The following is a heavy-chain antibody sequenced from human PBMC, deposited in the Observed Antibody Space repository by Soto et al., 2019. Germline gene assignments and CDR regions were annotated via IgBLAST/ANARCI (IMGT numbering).Heavy chain of an antibody. CDR2: IIPIFGTA. Sequence: SVKVSCKASGGTFSSYAISWVRQAPGQGLEWMGGIIPIFGTANYAQKFQGRVTITADKSTSTAYMELSSLRSEDTAVYYCASGSYCTNGVCYSPWYFDYWGQGTLVTVSS. CDR1: GGTFSSYA. J-gene: IGHJ4*02. CDR3: ASGSYCTNGVCYSPWYFDY. D-gene: IGHD2-8*01. V-gene: IGHV1-69*06.